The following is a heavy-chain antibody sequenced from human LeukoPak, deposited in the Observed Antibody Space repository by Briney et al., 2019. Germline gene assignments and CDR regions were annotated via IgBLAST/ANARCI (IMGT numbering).Heavy chain of an antibody. D-gene: IGHD2-15*01. CDR1: GFTFSSYS. J-gene: IGHJ6*02. V-gene: IGHV3-48*04. Sequence: GGSLRLSCAASGFTFSSYSMNWVRQAPGKGLEWVSYISSSSSTIYYADSVKGRFTISRDNAKNSLYLQMNSLRAEDTAVYYCARDLLRRIPRYYYGMDVWGQGTTVTVSS. CDR2: ISSSSSTI. CDR3: ARDLLRRIPRYYYGMDV.